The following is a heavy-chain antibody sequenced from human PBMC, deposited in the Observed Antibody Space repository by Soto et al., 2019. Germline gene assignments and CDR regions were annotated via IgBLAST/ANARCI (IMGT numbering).Heavy chain of an antibody. CDR2: INPNGGST. J-gene: IGHJ5*02. V-gene: IGHV1-46*01. CDR3: ARSSGGNFGIIIEGSNWFDP. D-gene: IGHD3-3*01. Sequence: ASAKVSCKAPGDTFTSYYLHWLRQASGHGLAWMGVINPNGGSTKYAQKFQGRITMTRDTSRSTVYMELSSLRSEDTAVYYCARSSGGNFGIIIEGSNWFDPWGQGTLVTVSS. CDR1: GDTFTSYY.